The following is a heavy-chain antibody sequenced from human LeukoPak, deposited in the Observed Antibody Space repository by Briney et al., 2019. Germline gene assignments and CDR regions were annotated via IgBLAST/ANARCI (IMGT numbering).Heavy chain of an antibody. J-gene: IGHJ4*02. Sequence: GASVKVSCKASGGTFSSYAISWVRQAPGQGLEWMGGIIPIFGTANYAQKFQGRVTITTDESTSTAYMELSSLRAEDTAVYYCAKLSEMATITNYWGQGTLVTVSS. CDR2: IIPIFGTA. D-gene: IGHD5-24*01. CDR3: AKLSEMATITNY. CDR1: GGTFSSYA. V-gene: IGHV1-69*05.